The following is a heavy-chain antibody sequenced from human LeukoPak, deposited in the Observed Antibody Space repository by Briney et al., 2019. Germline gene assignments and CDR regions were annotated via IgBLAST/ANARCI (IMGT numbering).Heavy chain of an antibody. V-gene: IGHV4-61*08. CDR1: GGSISSGDYY. D-gene: IGHD5-18*01. CDR3: ARLNTAMVKVPWFDP. CDR2: IYYSGST. J-gene: IGHJ5*02. Sequence: SETLSLTCTVSGGSISSGDYYWSWIRQPPGKGLEWIGYIYYSGSTNYNPSLKSRVTISVDTSKNQFSLKLSSVTAADTAVYYCARLNTAMVKVPWFDPWGQGTLVTVSS.